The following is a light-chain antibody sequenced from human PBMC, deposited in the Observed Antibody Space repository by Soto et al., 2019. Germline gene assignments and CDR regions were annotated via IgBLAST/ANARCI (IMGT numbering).Light chain of an antibody. Sequence: DIQMTQSPSTLSASVGDRVTITCRASQSISNWLAWYQQKPGKAPKLLIYDASSLESGVPSRFSGGGFGTEFTLTISSLQPDDFGTYYCQQYNSYSTCGQGTKVDIK. V-gene: IGKV1-5*01. J-gene: IGKJ1*01. CDR3: QQYNSYST. CDR1: QSISNW. CDR2: DAS.